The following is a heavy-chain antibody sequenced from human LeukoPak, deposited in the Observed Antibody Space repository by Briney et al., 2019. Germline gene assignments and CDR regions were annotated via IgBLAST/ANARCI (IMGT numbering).Heavy chain of an antibody. CDR2: IYSDGRT. Sequence: GGSLRLSCAASGFTVSNKYMTWVRQAPGKGLEWVSLIYSDGRTYYADSVKGRCTISRDNSKNTLYLQMNSLRAEDTAVYYCAKGGWLQLFDYWGQGTLVTVSS. CDR3: AKGGWLQLFDY. J-gene: IGHJ4*02. V-gene: IGHV3-53*01. CDR1: GFTVSNKY. D-gene: IGHD5-24*01.